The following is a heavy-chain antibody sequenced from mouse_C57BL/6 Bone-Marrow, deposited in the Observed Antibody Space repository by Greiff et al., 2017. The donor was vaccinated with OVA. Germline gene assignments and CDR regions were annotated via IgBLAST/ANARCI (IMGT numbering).Heavy chain of an antibody. D-gene: IGHD1-1*01. Sequence: VQVVESGAELARPGASVKLSCKASGYTFTSYGISWVKQRTGQGLEWIGEIYPRSGNTYYNEKFKGKATLTADKSSSTAYMELRSLTSEDSAVYFCARRDYYGSSHFDYWGQGTTLTVSS. CDR2: IYPRSGNT. CDR3: ARRDYYGSSHFDY. V-gene: IGHV1-81*01. CDR1: GYTFTSYG. J-gene: IGHJ2*01.